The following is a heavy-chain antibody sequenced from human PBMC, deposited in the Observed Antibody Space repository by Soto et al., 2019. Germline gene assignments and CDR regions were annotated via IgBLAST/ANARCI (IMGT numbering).Heavy chain of an antibody. CDR3: AKEWAGDAFDI. D-gene: IGHD6-19*01. CDR1: GFTFSTYA. Sequence: EVQLLQSGGGLVQPGGSLRLSCAASGFTFSTYAMTWVRQAPGQGLDWVSSISFTGGTTYYADSVKGRFTISRDNSKNTLYLQMTSLRAEDTAIYFCAKEWAGDAFDIWGQGTVVTVSS. J-gene: IGHJ3*02. V-gene: IGHV3-23*01. CDR2: ISFTGGTT.